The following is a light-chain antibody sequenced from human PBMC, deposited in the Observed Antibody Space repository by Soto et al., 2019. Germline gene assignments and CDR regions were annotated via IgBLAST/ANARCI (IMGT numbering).Light chain of an antibody. CDR3: AAWDDSLV. CDR1: SSNIGSNY. CDR2: RNN. V-gene: IGLV1-47*01. Sequence: QSVLTQPPSASGTPGQRVTISCSGSSSNIGSNYVYWYQQLPGTAPKLLIYRNNPLPSGVPDRFSGSKSGTSASLAISGHRSEDEADYYCAAWDDSLVFGGGTKLTVL. J-gene: IGLJ2*01.